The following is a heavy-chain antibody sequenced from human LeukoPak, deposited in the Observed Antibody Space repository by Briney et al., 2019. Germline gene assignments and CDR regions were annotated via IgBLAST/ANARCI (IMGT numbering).Heavy chain of an antibody. V-gene: IGHV4-59*11. CDR3: ARDSEDYFDY. Sequence: PSETLSLTCTVSGGSISSHYWSWIRQPPGKGLEWIGYIYYSGSTNHNPSLKSRVTISVDTSKNQFSLKLSSVTAADTAVYYCARDSEDYFDYWGQGTLVTVSS. J-gene: IGHJ4*02. CDR1: GGSISSHY. CDR2: IYYSGST.